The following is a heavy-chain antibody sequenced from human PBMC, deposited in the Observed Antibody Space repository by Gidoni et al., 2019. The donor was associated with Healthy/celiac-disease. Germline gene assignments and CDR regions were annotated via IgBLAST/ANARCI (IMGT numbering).Heavy chain of an antibody. Sequence: QLQLQESGPGLVKPSETLSLTCTVSGGSISSSSYYWGWIRQPPGKGLEWIGSIYYSGSTYYNPSLKSRVTISVDTSKNQFSLKLSSVTAADTAVYYCARVPGITTVTGVDYYYGMDVWGQGTTVTVSS. CDR1: GGSISSSSYY. D-gene: IGHD4-17*01. CDR3: ARVPGITTVTGVDYYYGMDV. V-gene: IGHV4-39*01. J-gene: IGHJ6*02. CDR2: IYYSGST.